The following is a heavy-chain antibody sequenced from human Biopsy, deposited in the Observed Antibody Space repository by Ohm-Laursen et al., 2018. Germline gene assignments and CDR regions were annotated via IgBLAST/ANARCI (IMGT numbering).Heavy chain of an antibody. V-gene: IGHV2-5*02. J-gene: IGHJ4*02. Sequence: TQTLTLTCAFSGFSLTSRGEGVGWLRQPPGKAPEWLALIYWDDDKFYNPSLESRLTNTKDTSKNQVLLIMTNMDPVDTATYFCVHRRMTPSEFDYWGQGTLVTVSS. CDR1: GFSLTSRGEG. CDR2: IYWDDDK. CDR3: VHRRMTPSEFDY.